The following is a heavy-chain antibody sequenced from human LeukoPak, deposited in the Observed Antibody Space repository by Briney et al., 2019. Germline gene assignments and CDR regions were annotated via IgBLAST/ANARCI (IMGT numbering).Heavy chain of an antibody. J-gene: IGHJ4*02. D-gene: IGHD5/OR15-5a*01. Sequence: GGSLRLSCAASGLTLSNYAMSWVRQAPGKGLEWVSAISGSGGTTYYADSVKGRFTISRDNSKNTLYLQMNSLRAEDTAVYYCAKRGLRFAPDFDYWGQGTLVTVSS. CDR3: AKRGLRFAPDFDY. CDR1: GLTLSNYA. V-gene: IGHV3-23*01. CDR2: ISGSGGTT.